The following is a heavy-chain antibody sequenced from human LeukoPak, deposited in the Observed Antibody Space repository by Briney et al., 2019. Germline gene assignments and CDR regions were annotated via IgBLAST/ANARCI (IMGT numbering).Heavy chain of an antibody. J-gene: IGHJ6*03. V-gene: IGHV4-39*07. CDR3: ARALQLEVVRGVIITSYYYMDV. CDR1: GGSISSSSYY. CDR2: IYYSGST. D-gene: IGHD3-10*01. Sequence: PSETLSLTCTVSGGSISSSSYYWGWIRQPPGKGLEWIGSIYYSGSTYYNPSLKSRVTISVDTSKNQFSLKLSSVTAADTAVYYCARALQLEVVRGVIITSYYYMDVWGKGTTVTVSS.